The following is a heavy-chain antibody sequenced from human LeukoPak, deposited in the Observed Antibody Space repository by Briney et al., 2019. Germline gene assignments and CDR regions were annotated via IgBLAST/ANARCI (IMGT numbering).Heavy chain of an antibody. CDR2: IFYSGST. V-gene: IGHV4-39*07. D-gene: IGHD5-24*01. J-gene: IGHJ4*02. CDR1: GGSISTSNYY. CDR3: ASFVEIGGFDY. Sequence: SETLSLTCTVSGGSISTSNYYWGWIRQPPGKGLEWIGNIFYSGSTYYSPSLRSRVTISLDTSRNQFSLKLTSVTAADTAVYYCASFVEIGGFDYWGQGTLVTVSS.